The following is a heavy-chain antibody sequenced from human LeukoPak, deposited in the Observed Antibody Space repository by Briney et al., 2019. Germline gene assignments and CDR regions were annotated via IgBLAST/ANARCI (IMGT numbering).Heavy chain of an antibody. CDR3: ARVLVVPAYGMDV. V-gene: IGHV3-30*03. D-gene: IGHD2-2*01. CDR1: GFTFSSYG. J-gene: IGHJ6*02. Sequence: GGSLRLSCAASGFTFSSYGMHWVRQAPGKGLDWVAVISYDGSNIYYADFVKGRFTISRDNSKNTLFLQMNSLRADDTAVYYCARVLVVPAYGMDVWGQGTTVTVSS. CDR2: ISYDGSNI.